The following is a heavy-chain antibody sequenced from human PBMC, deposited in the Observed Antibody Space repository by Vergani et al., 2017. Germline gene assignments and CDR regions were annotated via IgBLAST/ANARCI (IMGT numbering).Heavy chain of an antibody. J-gene: IGHJ3*02. D-gene: IGHD3-3*01. CDR2: IYDSGNI. Sequence: QVQLQESGPGLVRPSETLSLTCSVSGGSISNFYWSWIRQPAGKGLEWIGHIYDSGNIHYNPSLKSRVDMSMDISKNQFSLNLNSVTAADTAVYYCARAPIGSTIFGVVIIRFAFDIWGQGTMVTVSS. V-gene: IGHV4-4*07. CDR3: ARAPIGSTIFGVVIIRFAFDI. CDR1: GGSISNFY.